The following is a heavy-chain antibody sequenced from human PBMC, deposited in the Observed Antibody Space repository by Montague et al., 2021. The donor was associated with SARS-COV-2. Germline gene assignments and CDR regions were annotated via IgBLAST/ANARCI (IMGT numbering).Heavy chain of an antibody. Sequence: SETLSLTCTVSGVSVTDYYWSWIRQPPGKGLEWVGDVLYNKGTNSNPSLKSRVAISVDTSKNQFSLNLASVTATDTAVYYCARRGYTHSRLDDAFDIWGQGTMVTVSS. D-gene: IGHD5-12*01. CDR1: GVSVTDYY. V-gene: IGHV4-59*08. J-gene: IGHJ3*02. CDR2: VLYNKGT. CDR3: ARRGYTHSRLDDAFDI.